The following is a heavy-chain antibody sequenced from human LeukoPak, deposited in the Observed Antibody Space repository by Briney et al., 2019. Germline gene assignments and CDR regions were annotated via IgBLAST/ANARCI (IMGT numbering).Heavy chain of an antibody. J-gene: IGHJ4*02. CDR2: IYFNGGT. D-gene: IGHD6-25*01. CDR1: GVSISTSSYY. Sequence: PSETLSLTCTVSGVSISTSSYYWGWIRQPPGKGLEWIAKIYFNGGTAYNPSLKSRVAIFVETSKNQFSLKANSVTAADTAVYYCARGIAANMDYWGQGTLVTVSS. V-gene: IGHV4-39*01. CDR3: ARGIAANMDY.